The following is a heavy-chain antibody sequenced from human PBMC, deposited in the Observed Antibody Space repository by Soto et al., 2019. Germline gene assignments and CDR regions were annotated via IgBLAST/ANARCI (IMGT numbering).Heavy chain of an antibody. J-gene: IGHJ6*02. D-gene: IGHD4-17*01. CDR1: GGSISSGGHY. CDR3: ARAGYGDYDDYYYGMDV. Sequence: QVQLQESGPGLVKPSQTLSLTCTVSGGSISSGGHYWSWIRQHPGKGLEWIGYIYYSGSTYYNPSLKSRVTISVDTSKNQFSLKLSSVTAADTAVYYCARAGYGDYDDYYYGMDVWGQGTTVTVSS. V-gene: IGHV4-31*03. CDR2: IYYSGST.